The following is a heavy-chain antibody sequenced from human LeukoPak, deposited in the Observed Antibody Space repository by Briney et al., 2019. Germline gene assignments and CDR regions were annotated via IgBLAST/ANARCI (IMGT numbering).Heavy chain of an antibody. Sequence: GGSLRLACAASGFPLSPYWIHWVRQAPGRGLAWVSRNPDGSRRGYADSVKGRVTISRDDAKNTVYLQMDSLRAEDTAMYYCTIDFDHGGGLWGQGTLVTVSS. CDR1: GFPLSPYW. V-gene: IGHV3-74*01. CDR3: TIDFDHGGGL. J-gene: IGHJ4*02. D-gene: IGHD3-9*01. CDR2: NPDGSRR.